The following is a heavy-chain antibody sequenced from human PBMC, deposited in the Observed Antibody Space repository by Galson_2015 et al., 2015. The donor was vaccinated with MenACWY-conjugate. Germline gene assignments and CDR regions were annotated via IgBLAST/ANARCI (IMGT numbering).Heavy chain of an antibody. CDR3: ARGQYCSSPTCYDSTSGIDP. CDR2: IDTHTGNP. J-gene: IGHJ5*02. CDR1: GYTFTNYA. D-gene: IGHD2-2*01. Sequence: SVKVSCKASGYTFTNYAINWVRQAPGQGLEWMGWIDTHTGNPTYAQGFTGRFVFSLDTSVSTAYLQITSLKAEDTAVYYWARGQYCSSPTCYDSTSGIDPWGQGTLVTVSS. V-gene: IGHV7-4-1*02.